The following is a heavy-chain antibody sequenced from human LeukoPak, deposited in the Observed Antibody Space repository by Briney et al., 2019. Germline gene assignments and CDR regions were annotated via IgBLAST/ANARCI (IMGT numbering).Heavy chain of an antibody. V-gene: IGHV4-61*02. CDR3: ARPKLHPWNWFDP. Sequence: SETLSLTCTVSGGSFSSGSYYWSWIRQPAGKGLEWIGRIETSGSTNYNPSLKSRVTISVDTSKNQFSLKLTSVTAADTAVYYCARPKLHPWNWFDPWGQGTLVSVSS. D-gene: IGHD1-7*01. CDR2: IETSGST. CDR1: GGSFSSGSYY. J-gene: IGHJ5*02.